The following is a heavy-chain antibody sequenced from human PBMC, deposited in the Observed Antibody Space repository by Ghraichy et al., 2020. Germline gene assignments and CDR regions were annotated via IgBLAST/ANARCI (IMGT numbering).Heavy chain of an antibody. D-gene: IGHD2-2*01. J-gene: IGHJ6*02. Sequence: SVNVSCKAAGDTFNSYAISWVRQAPVKVLEWMGRIIPLLGETKKAPKFQGRLMLTADKSMGTAYMELRSLTSEDTAIYFCARDRGGGDITVVPAADYNTFYHDMDIWGQGTTVTVAS. CDR3: ARDRGGGDITVVPAADYNTFYHDMDI. CDR1: GDTFNSYA. CDR2: IIPLLGET. V-gene: IGHV1-69*04.